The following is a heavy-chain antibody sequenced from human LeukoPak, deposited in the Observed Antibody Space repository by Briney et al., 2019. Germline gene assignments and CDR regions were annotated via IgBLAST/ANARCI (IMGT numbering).Heavy chain of an antibody. CDR3: PRGPYV. Sequence: FETLCLTCTVSGDSVSSGTYYWSCVRQPPGKGLEWIGFISYSGSTNYNPSLKSRITISVDMSKNQFSLKVRSVTAADTAVYYCPRGPYVGGRDTGDTVSS. D-gene: IGHD2-8*01. CDR2: ISYSGST. J-gene: IGHJ2*01. CDR1: GDSVSSGTYY. V-gene: IGHV4-61*01.